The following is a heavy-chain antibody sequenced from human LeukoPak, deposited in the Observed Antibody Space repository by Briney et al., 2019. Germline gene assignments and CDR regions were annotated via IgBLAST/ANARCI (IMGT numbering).Heavy chain of an antibody. CDR3: TTEITMIVVVITTDAFDI. CDR1: GFTFSNAW. CDR2: IKSKTDGGTT. J-gene: IGHJ3*02. D-gene: IGHD3-22*01. V-gene: IGHV3-15*01. Sequence: GGSLRLSCAASGFTFSNAWMSWVRQAPGKGLEWVGRIKSKTDGGTTDYAAPVKGRFTISRDDSKNTLYLQMNSLKTEDTAVYYCTTEITMIVVVITTDAFDIWGQGTMVTVSS.